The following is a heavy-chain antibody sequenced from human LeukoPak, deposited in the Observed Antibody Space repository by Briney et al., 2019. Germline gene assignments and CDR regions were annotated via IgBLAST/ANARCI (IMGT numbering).Heavy chain of an antibody. D-gene: IGHD7-27*01. Sequence: GGSLRLSCAASEFTFSNHWMSWVRQAPGKGLEWVANVKQDGSEKFYVDSVKGRFTISRDNAKNSLYLQMNSLRAEDPALYYCARGRPGMGIVIDYWGQGTLVTVS. J-gene: IGHJ4*02. CDR2: VKQDGSEK. V-gene: IGHV3-7*01. CDR3: ARGRPGMGIVIDY. CDR1: EFTFSNHW.